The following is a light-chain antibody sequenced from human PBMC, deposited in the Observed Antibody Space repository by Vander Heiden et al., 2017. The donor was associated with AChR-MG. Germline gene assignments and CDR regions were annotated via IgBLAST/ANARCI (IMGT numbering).Light chain of an antibody. CDR3: CSYAGSYTYV. Sequence: QSALTPPRPVSGSPGTSVPIPSSGTSRDVGGYNYVSWYQQHPGKAPKLMIYDVTNRPSGVPDRFSGSKSGNTASLTISGLQTEDEADYYCCSYAGSYTYVFGTGTKVTVL. CDR1: SRDVGGYNY. CDR2: DVT. V-gene: IGLV2-11*01. J-gene: IGLJ1*01.